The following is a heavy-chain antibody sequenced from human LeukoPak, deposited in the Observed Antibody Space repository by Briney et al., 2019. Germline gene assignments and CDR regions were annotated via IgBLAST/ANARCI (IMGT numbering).Heavy chain of an antibody. D-gene: IGHD4-23*01. V-gene: IGHV4-31*03. Sequence: SETLSLTCTVSGGSISSGGYYWSWIRQHPGKGLEWIGYIYYSGSTYYNPSLKSRVTISVDTSKNQFSLKLSSVTAADTAVYYCARDSTVVTSAFDIWGQGTMVTVSS. CDR1: GGSISSGGYY. J-gene: IGHJ3*02. CDR2: IYYSGST. CDR3: ARDSTVVTSAFDI.